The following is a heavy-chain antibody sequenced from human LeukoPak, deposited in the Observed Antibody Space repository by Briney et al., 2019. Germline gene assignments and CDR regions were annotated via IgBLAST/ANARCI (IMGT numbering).Heavy chain of an antibody. CDR1: GGTFSSYA. CDR3: ARALPQYSSSWDYYYGMDV. D-gene: IGHD6-13*01. J-gene: IGHJ6*02. V-gene: IGHV1-69*13. Sequence: SVKVSCKASGGTFSSYANSWVRQAPGQGLEWMGGIIPIFGTANYAQKFQGRVTITADESTSTAYMELSSLRSEDTAVYYCARALPQYSSSWDYYYGMDVWGQGTTVTVSS. CDR2: IIPIFGTA.